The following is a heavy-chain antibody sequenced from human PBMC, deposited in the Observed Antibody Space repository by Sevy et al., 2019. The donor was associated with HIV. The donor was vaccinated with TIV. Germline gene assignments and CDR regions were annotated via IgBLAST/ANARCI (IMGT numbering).Heavy chain of an antibody. CDR1: GNTLTELS. CDR3: ATVRAGRWLQLRWCFDN. V-gene: IGHV1-24*01. D-gene: IGHD5-12*01. CDR2: FDPEYGET. Sequence: ASVKVSCKVSGNTLTELSLHWVRQTPGKGLEWMGGFDPEYGETIYAQKFQGRVTMTENTSTNTAYMELRGLKSGDTAVYYCATVRAGRWLQLRWCFDNWGQGTLVTVSS. J-gene: IGHJ4*01.